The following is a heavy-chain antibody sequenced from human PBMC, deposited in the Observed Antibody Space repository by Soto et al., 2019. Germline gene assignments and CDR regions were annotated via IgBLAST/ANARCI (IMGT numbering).Heavy chain of an antibody. J-gene: IGHJ4*01. V-gene: IGHV4-59*01. CDR3: ARESYYGSGATVVGY. CDR2: IYYSGTT. Sequence: SETLSLTCTVSGGSISNFYWSWIRQPPGKGQEWIGYIYYSGTTSYNPSLNSRVTISVDTSKNQFSLKLNSVTAADTAVYYCARESYYGSGATVVGYWGQGTLVTVSS. CDR1: GGSISNFY. D-gene: IGHD3-10*01.